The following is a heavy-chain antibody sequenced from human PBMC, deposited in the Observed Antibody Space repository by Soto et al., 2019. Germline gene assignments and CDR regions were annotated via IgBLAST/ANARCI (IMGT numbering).Heavy chain of an antibody. CDR3: AHAYGGTSWPNDAFDV. D-gene: IGHD2-21*01. CDR2: IYWDDDQ. Sequence: QITLKESGPTLVKPTQTLTLTCTFSGFSLTANGVGVGWIRQPPGTALEWLAPIYWDDDQRYSPSLKPRLSITKDTCKNQVVLTMTNMDPVETGTYYCAHAYGGTSWPNDAFDVWGPGTVVTVSS. J-gene: IGHJ3*01. CDR1: GFSLTANGVG. V-gene: IGHV2-5*02.